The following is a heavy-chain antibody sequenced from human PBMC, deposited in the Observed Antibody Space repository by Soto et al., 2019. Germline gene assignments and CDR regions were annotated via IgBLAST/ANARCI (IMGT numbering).Heavy chain of an antibody. Sequence: SETLSLTCTVSGGSISSYYWSWIRQPPGKGLEWIGYIYYSGSTNYNPSLKSRVTISVDTSKNQFSLKLSSVTAADTAVYYCAGDFYSGSYYHNYFCYYMDVWGKGTTVTVSS. CDR2: IYYSGST. V-gene: IGHV4-59*01. J-gene: IGHJ6*03. D-gene: IGHD3-10*01. CDR3: AGDFYSGSYYHNYFCYYMDV. CDR1: GGSISSYY.